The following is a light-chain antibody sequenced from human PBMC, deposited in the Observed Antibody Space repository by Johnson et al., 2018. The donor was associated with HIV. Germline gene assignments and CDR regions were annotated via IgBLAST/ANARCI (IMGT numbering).Light chain of an antibody. V-gene: IGLV1-51*02. CDR2: ENN. J-gene: IGLJ1*01. CDR3: GTWDNSLSAPRYV. CDR1: SSNIGNNY. Sequence: QSVLTQPPSVSAAPGQKVTISCSGSSSNIGNNYVSWYQQLPGTAPKLLIYENNKRPSGIPDRFSGSKSGTSATLGITGLQTGDEADYYCGTWDNSLSAPRYVFGTGTKVTVL.